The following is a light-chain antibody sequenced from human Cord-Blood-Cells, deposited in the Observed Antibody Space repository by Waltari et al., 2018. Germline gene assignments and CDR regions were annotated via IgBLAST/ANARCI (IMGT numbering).Light chain of an antibody. V-gene: IGLV2-14*01. CDR1: SSDVGAYNS. J-gene: IGLJ2*01. CDR2: DVS. Sequence: QSALPQPASVSGSTGLSITISCTGTSSDVGAYNSFSWYQQHPGKAPKHMIYDVSNRPSGVSNRFSGSKSGNTASMTISGLQAEDEADYYCSSYTSSSTLVFGGGTKLTVL. CDR3: SSYTSSSTLV.